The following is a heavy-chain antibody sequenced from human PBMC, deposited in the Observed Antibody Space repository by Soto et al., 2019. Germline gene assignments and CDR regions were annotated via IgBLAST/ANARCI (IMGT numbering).Heavy chain of an antibody. D-gene: IGHD4-17*01. Sequence: QVQLQESGPGLVKPSQTLSLTCTVSGGSISTGGYYWTWIRQHPGKGLEWIGYMYYSGSTYYNPSLKSRVTISVDTSKNQFSLKLRSVTAADTAVYYCARGLSVTLFDNWGQGTLVTVSS. J-gene: IGHJ4*02. CDR1: GGSISTGGYY. CDR2: MYYSGST. CDR3: ARGLSVTLFDN. V-gene: IGHV4-31*03.